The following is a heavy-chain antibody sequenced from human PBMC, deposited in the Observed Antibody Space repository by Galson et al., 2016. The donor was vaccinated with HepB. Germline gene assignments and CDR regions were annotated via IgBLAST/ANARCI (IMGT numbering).Heavy chain of an antibody. CDR3: AKHTYYYGSGSYSGFDY. V-gene: IGHV3-30*18. D-gene: IGHD3-10*01. CDR1: GFSFNSYA. Sequence: SLRLSCAASGFSFNSYAMHWVRQAPGKGLEWVAVTSYDGNKKYYVDSVKGRFSISRDNSKNTLFLQMSSLRPEGTAVYYCAKHTYYYGSGSYSGFDYWGQGTLVTVSS. J-gene: IGHJ4*02. CDR2: TSYDGNKK.